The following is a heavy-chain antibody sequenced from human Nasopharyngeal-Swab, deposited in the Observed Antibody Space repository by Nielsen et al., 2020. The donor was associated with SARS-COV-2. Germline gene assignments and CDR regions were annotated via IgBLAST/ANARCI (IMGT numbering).Heavy chain of an antibody. J-gene: IGHJ5*02. V-gene: IGHV3-21*04. CDR3: AKADTAMVGYNWFDP. D-gene: IGHD5-18*01. Sequence: GESLKISCAASGFTFSSYSMNWVRQAPGKGLEWVSSISSSSSYTYYADSVKGRFTISRDNSKNTLYLQMNSLRAEDTAVYYCAKADTAMVGYNWFDPWGQGTLVTVSS. CDR2: ISSSSSYT. CDR1: GFTFSSYS.